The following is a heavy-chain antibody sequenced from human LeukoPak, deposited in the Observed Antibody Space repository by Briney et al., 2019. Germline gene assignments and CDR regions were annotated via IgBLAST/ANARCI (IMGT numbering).Heavy chain of an antibody. D-gene: IGHD1-26*01. CDR3: ARDRLVGPATPRYGMDV. J-gene: IGHJ6*02. V-gene: IGHV3-33*01. Sequence: GRSLRLSCAASGFTFSSYGMHWVRQAPGKGLEWVAVIWYDGSNKYYADSVKGRFTISRDNSKNTLYLQMNSLRAEDTAVYYCARDRLVGPATPRYGMDVWGQGTTVTVSS. CDR2: IWYDGSNK. CDR1: GFTFSSYG.